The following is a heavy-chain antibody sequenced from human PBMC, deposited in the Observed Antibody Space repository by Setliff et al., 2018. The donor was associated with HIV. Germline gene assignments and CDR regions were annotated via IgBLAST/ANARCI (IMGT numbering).Heavy chain of an antibody. Sequence: SETLSLTCTVSGGPISNYYWSWIRQPPGKGXEWIGYISYTGTTKYNPTLKSRVTISVDTSKNQFSVRLSSVSAADTAVYFCARHVARFDYDTGGYYVSHFDYWGQGTQVTVSS. D-gene: IGHD3-22*01. CDR2: ISYTGTT. CDR1: GGPISNYY. J-gene: IGHJ4*02. V-gene: IGHV4-59*01. CDR3: ARHVARFDYDTGGYYVSHFDY.